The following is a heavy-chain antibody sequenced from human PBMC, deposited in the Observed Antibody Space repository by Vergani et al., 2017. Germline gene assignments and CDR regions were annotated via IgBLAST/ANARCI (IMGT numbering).Heavy chain of an antibody. CDR3: ARDLVGATSH. J-gene: IGHJ4*02. CDR1: GFTFSSYS. D-gene: IGHD1-26*01. CDR2: ISSSSSTI. V-gene: IGHV3-48*01. Sequence: VQLVESGGGVVQPGRSLRLSCAASGFTFSSYSMNWVRQAPGKGLEWVSYISSSSSTIYFADSVKGRFTISRDNAKNSLYLQMNSLRAEDTAVYYCARDLVGATSHWGQGTLVTVSS.